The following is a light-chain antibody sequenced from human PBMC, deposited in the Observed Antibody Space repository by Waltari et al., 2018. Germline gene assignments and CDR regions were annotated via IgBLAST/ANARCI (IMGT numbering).Light chain of an antibody. CDR3: QQYGSTPFT. CDR1: QSFGNNY. V-gene: IGKV3-20*01. J-gene: IGKJ4*01. Sequence: EIVLTQSPGTLSLSPGERATLSCRASQSFGNNYLAWYQHKPGQPPSLLIYGASRRATGIPDRFSGSGSETDFTLTISGLEPEDFAVYYCQQYGSTPFTFGGGTKVEIK. CDR2: GAS.